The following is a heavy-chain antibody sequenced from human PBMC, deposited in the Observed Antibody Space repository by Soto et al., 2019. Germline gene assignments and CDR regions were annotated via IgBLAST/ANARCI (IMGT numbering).Heavy chain of an antibody. CDR3: ERDEGRIAVALNDFDL. V-gene: IGHV1-3*01. D-gene: IGHD6-19*01. CDR2: INAGNGNT. J-gene: IGHJ3*01. CDR1: GYTFTSYA. Sequence: QVQLVQSGAEVKKPGASVKVSCKASGYTFTSYAMHWVRQAPGQRLEWMGWINAGNGNTKYSQKFQGRVTITRDTAACTAYMERSSLRSEDTAVYYCERDEGRIAVALNDFDLWGQGTMVTVSS.